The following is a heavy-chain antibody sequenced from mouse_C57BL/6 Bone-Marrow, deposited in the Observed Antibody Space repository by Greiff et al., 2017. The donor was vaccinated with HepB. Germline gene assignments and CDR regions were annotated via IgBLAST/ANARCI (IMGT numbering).Heavy chain of an antibody. J-gene: IGHJ4*01. CDR1: GFTFSDYG. V-gene: IGHV5-15*01. CDR2: ISNLAYSI. D-gene: IGHD6-5*01. CDR3: GRQGGEPNAMDY. Sequence: DVKLQESGGGLVQPGGSLKLSCAASGFTFSDYGMAWVRQAPRKGPEWVAFISNLAYSIYYADTVTGRFTISRENARNTRYLEMSSLRSEDTAMYYGGRQGGEPNAMDYWGQGTSVTVSS.